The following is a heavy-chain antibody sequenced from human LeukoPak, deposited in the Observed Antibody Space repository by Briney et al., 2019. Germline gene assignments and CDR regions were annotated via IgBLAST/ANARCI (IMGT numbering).Heavy chain of an antibody. CDR3: ARDKDRGIAAPGTYDY. CDR1: GFTFSSYS. CDR2: ISSSSSYI. J-gene: IGHJ4*02. D-gene: IGHD6-13*01. Sequence: GGSLRLSCAASGFTFSSYSMNWVRQAPGKGLEWVSSISSSSSYIYYADSMKGRFTISRDNAKNSLYLQMNSLGAEDTAVYYCARDKDRGIAAPGTYDYWGQGTLVTVSS. V-gene: IGHV3-21*01.